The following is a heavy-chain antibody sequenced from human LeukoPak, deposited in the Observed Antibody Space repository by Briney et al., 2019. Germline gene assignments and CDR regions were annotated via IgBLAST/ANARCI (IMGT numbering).Heavy chain of an antibody. CDR1: GFTFSSYA. J-gene: IGHJ4*02. V-gene: IGHV1-18*01. CDR2: ISAYNGNT. D-gene: IGHD6-19*01. CDR3: ARDTPIIAVAGPGDY. Sequence: GGSLRLSCAASGFTFSSYAMSWVRQAPGQGLEWMGWISAYNGNTNYAQKLQGRVTMTTDTSTSTAYMELRSLRSDDTAVYYCARDTPIIAVAGPGDYWGQGTLVTVSS.